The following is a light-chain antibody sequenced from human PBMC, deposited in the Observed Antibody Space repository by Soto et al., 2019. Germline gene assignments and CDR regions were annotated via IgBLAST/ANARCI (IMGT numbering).Light chain of an antibody. CDR2: EGS. CDR1: SSDVGGYNL. V-gene: IGLV2-23*01. CDR3: CSYAGSTTLV. Sequence: QSVLTQPASVSGSPGQSITISCIGTSSDVGGYNLVSWYQHHPGKAPKLMIYEGSERPSGVSNRFSGSRSGNTASLTISGLQAEDEADYYCCSYAGSTTLVFGGGTQLTVL. J-gene: IGLJ2*01.